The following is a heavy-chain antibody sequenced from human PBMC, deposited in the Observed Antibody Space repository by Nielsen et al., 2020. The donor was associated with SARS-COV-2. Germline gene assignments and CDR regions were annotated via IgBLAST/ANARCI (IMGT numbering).Heavy chain of an antibody. CDR3: ARDRGSSWSNHFDP. CDR1: GYTFTGYY. D-gene: IGHD6-13*01. J-gene: IGHJ5*02. Sequence: ASVKVSCKASGYTFTGYYIHWVRQAPGQGLEWMGWINPTSGDPHYAQKFQGRVTMSRDTSISTAYMEMDRLTFDDTAVYYCARDRGSSWSNHFDPWGQGTQVTVSS. CDR2: INPTSGDP. V-gene: IGHV1-2*02.